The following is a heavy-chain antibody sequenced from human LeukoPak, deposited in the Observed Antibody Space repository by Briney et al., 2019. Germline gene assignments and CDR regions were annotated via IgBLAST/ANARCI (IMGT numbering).Heavy chain of an antibody. Sequence: GGSLRLSCAASGFTFSGYNMNWVRQAPGKGLEWVSSISSSSNYVYYADSVKGRYTISRDNAKNSLYMQMNSLRAEDTAVYYCAGDRVKMDVWGKGSTVTVSS. CDR3: AGDRVKMDV. J-gene: IGHJ6*04. CDR2: ISSSSNYV. V-gene: IGHV3-21*01. D-gene: IGHD3-10*01. CDR1: GFTFSGYN.